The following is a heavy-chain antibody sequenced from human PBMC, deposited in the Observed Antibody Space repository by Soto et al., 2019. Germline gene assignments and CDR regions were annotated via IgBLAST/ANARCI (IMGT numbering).Heavy chain of an antibody. CDR3: AKEPYYYNGMDV. CDR2: ISGSGVST. V-gene: IGHV3-23*01. CDR1: GFTFSSYS. Sequence: GGSLSLSCAASGFTFSSYSMSWVRQAPGKGLEWVSAISGSGVSTYYADSVKGRLTISRDKSKNTLYLQMTSVRAVDTGAYHCAKEPYYYNGMDVWG. J-gene: IGHJ6*04.